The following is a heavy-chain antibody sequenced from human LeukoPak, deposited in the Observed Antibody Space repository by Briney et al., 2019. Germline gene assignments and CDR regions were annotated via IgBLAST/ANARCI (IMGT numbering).Heavy chain of an antibody. CDR1: GFTFSSYW. J-gene: IGHJ3*02. CDR3: AREVDTAMGIDAFDI. Sequence: GGSLRLSCAASGFTFSSYWMHWVRQAPGKGLVWVSRINSDGSSTSYADSVKGRFTISRDNAKNTLYLQMNSLRAEDAAVYYCAREVDTAMGIDAFDIWGQGTMVTVSS. CDR2: INSDGSST. D-gene: IGHD5-18*01. V-gene: IGHV3-74*01.